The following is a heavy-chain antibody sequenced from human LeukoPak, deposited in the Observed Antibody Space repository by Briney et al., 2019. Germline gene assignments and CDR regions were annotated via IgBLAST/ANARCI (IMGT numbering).Heavy chain of an antibody. CDR2: IYYSGST. CDR1: GGSISSYY. Sequence: PSETLSLTCTVSGGSISSYYWSWIRQPPGKGLEWIGYIYYSGSTNYNPSLKSRVTISVDTSKNQFSLKLSSVTAADTAVYYCAGGIAVAGPFDPWGQGTLVTFS. CDR3: AGGIAVAGPFDP. J-gene: IGHJ5*02. D-gene: IGHD6-19*01. V-gene: IGHV4-59*01.